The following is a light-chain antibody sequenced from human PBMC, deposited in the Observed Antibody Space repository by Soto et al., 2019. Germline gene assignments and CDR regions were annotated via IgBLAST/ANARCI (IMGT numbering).Light chain of an antibody. Sequence: EVVMTQSPATLSVSPGESATLSCRASQTVSSNLAWYQHKPGQAPRPLIYGASTRATGIPARFSGSGSGTDFTLTINNLQSEDSAVYFCQQYNNWPPFTSGPGTKVDIK. V-gene: IGKV3-15*01. J-gene: IGKJ3*01. CDR2: GAS. CDR1: QTVSSN. CDR3: QQYNNWPPFT.